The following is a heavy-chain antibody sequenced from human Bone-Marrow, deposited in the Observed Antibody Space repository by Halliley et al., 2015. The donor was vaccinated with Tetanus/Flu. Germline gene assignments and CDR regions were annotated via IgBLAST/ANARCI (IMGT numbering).Heavy chain of an antibody. CDR2: INSDGSST. J-gene: IGHJ3*02. D-gene: IGHD2-15*01. CDR1: GFTFSSYW. V-gene: IGHV3-74*01. Sequence: SLRLSCAASGFTFSSYWMHWVRQAPGKGLVWVSRINSDGSSTTYADSVKGRFTISRDNAKNTLYLQMNSLRAEDTAVYYCTMANGGNAALDIWGQGTKFTVSS. CDR3: TMANGGNAALDI.